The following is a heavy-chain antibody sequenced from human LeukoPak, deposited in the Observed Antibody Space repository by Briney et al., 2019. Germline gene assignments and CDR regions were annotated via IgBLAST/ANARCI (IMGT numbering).Heavy chain of an antibody. CDR1: GFTFSTYW. CDR3: ARAPSEIGGYYPEYFRH. CDR2: IKSDGST. D-gene: IGHD3-3*01. J-gene: IGHJ1*01. Sequence: GGSLTLSCAASGFTFSTYWMHWVRQAPGKGLVWVSRIKSDGSTNYADSVKGRFTISRDNAKNTLSLQMNSLRPEDTGVYYCARAPSEIGGYYPEYFRHWGQGTLVTVSS. V-gene: IGHV3-74*01.